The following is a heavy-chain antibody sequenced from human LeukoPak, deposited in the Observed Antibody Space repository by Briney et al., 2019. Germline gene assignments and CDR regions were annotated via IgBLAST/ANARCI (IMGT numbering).Heavy chain of an antibody. CDR1: GGSISSYY. J-gene: IGHJ4*02. Sequence: SETLSLTCTVSGGSISSYYWSWIRQPAGKGLEWIGRIRTSGGTNYNPSLKSRVTMSVDTSKNQFSLKLTSMTAADTAVYYCAVVGIAAAGTWAGFDYWGQGTLVTVSS. CDR2: IRTSGGT. V-gene: IGHV4-4*07. CDR3: AVVGIAAAGTWAGFDY. D-gene: IGHD6-13*01.